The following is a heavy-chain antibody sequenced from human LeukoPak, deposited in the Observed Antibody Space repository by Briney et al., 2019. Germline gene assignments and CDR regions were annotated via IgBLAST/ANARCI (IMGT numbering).Heavy chain of an antibody. CDR1: GGSISSGSYY. CDR3: AREATMVRGLSWFDP. J-gene: IGHJ5*02. Sequence: PSQTLSLTCTVSGGSISSGSYYWSWIRQPAGKGLEWIGRIYTSETTNYNPSLKSRVTISVDTSKNQFSLKLSSVTAADTAVYYCAREATMVRGLSWFDPWGQGTLVTVSS. CDR2: IYTSETT. V-gene: IGHV4-61*02. D-gene: IGHD3-10*01.